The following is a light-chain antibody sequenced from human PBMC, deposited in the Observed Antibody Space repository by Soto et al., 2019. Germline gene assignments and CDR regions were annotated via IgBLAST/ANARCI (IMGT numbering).Light chain of an antibody. V-gene: IGKV3-20*01. CDR2: GPS. CDR1: QPINNNY. CDR3: QQYGSSPPWT. Sequence: IGTTQSPRTLPLSPGERATLSCRASQPINNNYVAWYQQKPGQAPSLLIYGPSSRATGIPDRFSGSGSGTDFTLTISRLEPEDFAVYDCQQYGSSPPWTFGQGTKVEI. J-gene: IGKJ1*01.